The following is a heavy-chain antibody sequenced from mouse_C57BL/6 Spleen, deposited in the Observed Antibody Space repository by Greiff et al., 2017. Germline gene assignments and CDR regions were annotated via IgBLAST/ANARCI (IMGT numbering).Heavy chain of an antibody. V-gene: IGHV5-6*01. CDR1: GFTFSSYG. CDR2: ISSGGSYT. J-gene: IGHJ3*01. CDR3: ARQGDWALFAY. Sequence: EVQLQQSGGDLVKPGGSLKLSCAASGFTFSSYGMSWVRQTPDKRLEWVATISSGGSYTYYPDSVKGRFTISRDNAKNTLYLQMSSLKSEDTAMYYCARQGDWALFAYWGQGTLVTVSA. D-gene: IGHD2-13*01.